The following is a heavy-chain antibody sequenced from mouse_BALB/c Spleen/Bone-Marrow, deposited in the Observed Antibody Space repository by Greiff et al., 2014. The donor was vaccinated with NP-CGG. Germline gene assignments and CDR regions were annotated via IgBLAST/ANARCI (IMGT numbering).Heavy chain of an antibody. D-gene: IGHD1-2*01. CDR1: GYTFTSYT. J-gene: IGHJ2*01. CDR3: ARPDSYGYDY. CDR2: INPSSGFT. V-gene: IGHV1-4*01. Sequence: VQLQQSGAELARPGASVKMSCKASGYTFTSYTIHWVKQRPGQGLEWIGYINPSSGFTNYNQKFTDKATLTADKSSSTAYMQLSSLTSEDSAVYYCARPDSYGYDYWGQGTTLTVSS.